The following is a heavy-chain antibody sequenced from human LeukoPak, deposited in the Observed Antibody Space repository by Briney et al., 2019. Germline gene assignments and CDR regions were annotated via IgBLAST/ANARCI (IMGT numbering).Heavy chain of an antibody. CDR1: GGTFSSYA. V-gene: IGHV1-69*13. CDR3: ARSPNYYDSSGYLDYFDY. D-gene: IGHD3-22*01. J-gene: IGHJ4*02. Sequence: GASVKVSCKASGGTFSSYAISWVRQAPGQGLEWMGGIIPIFGTANYAQKFQGRVTITADESTSTAYMELSSLRSEDTAVYYCARSPNYYDSSGYLDYFDYWGQGTLVTVSS. CDR2: IIPIFGTA.